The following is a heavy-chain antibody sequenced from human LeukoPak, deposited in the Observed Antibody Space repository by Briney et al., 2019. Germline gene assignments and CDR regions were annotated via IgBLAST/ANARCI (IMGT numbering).Heavy chain of an antibody. V-gene: IGHV3-74*01. D-gene: IGHD2/OR15-2a*01. CDR2: INTDGSTT. CDR1: GFTFSGYW. Sequence: GGSLRLSCAASGFTFSGYWMHWVRQAPGKGLVRVSRINTDGSTTNYAESVKGRFTISRDSAKDTLYLQMNSLRAEDTAVYYCARDNRRDYWGQGTLVTVSS. J-gene: IGHJ4*02. CDR3: ARDNRRDY.